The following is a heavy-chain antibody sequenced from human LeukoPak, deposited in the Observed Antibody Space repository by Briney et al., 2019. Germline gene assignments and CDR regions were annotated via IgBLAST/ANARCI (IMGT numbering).Heavy chain of an antibody. CDR1: GGSISSFY. V-gene: IGHV4-59*08. D-gene: IGHD6-6*01. CDR3: ASLRASSIGAHYAMDV. CDR2: IYHSGST. J-gene: IGHJ6*02. Sequence: TSETLSLTCTVSGGSISSFYWSWIRQTPGKVLEWIGYIYHSGSTNYNPSLKSRVAMSVDTSKNQFSLQLNSVTAADTAVYYCASLRASSIGAHYAMDVWGQGTTVTVSS.